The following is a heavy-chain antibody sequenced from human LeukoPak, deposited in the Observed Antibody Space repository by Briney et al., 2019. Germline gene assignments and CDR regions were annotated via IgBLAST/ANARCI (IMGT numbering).Heavy chain of an antibody. J-gene: IGHJ4*02. CDR1: GFTFSSYG. Sequence: GGSLRLSCVASGFTFSSYGMHWVRQAPGKGLEWVAFIRFDGSNKYYADSVKGRFTISRDNSKNTLYLQMNSLRAEDTAVYYCARGNQWELLPFDYWGRGTLVTVSS. CDR2: IRFDGSNK. V-gene: IGHV3-30*02. CDR3: ARGNQWELLPFDY. D-gene: IGHD1-26*01.